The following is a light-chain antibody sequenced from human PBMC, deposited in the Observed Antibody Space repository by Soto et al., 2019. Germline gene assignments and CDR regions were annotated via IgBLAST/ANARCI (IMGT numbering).Light chain of an antibody. V-gene: IGLV2-8*01. J-gene: IGLJ1*01. CDR1: SSDVGGYDY. CDR2: EVT. Sequence: QSVLTQPPSASGSPGQSVTISCTGTSSDVGGYDYVSWYQQHPGKAPKLLLYEVTKRPSGVPDRFSGSKSRNTASLTVSGLQAEDEADYYCSSYAGSNNFVFGTGTKGTVL. CDR3: SSYAGSNNFV.